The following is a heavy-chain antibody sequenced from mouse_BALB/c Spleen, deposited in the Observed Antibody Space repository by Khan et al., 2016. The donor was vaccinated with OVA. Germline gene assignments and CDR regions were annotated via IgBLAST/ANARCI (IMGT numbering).Heavy chain of an antibody. J-gene: IGHJ2*01. V-gene: IGHV5-12-1*01. CDR3: ARGYYYFDY. D-gene: IGHD2-3*01. Sequence: LVESGGGLVKPGGSLKLSCAASAFDFSYYDMSWVRQTPERRLEWVAYISSGGGGTSYPDTVKGRFTSSRDNAKNTLYLQMSSLKSEDTAIYYCARGYYYFDYWGQGTALTVSS. CDR2: ISSGGGGT. CDR1: AFDFSYYD.